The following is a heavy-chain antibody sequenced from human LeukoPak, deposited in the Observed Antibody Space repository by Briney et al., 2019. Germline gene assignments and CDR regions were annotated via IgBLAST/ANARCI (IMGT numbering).Heavy chain of an antibody. CDR3: GRSSIAARPVAFDI. Sequence: GESLKISCKGSGYSFTSYWIGLVRQVPGKGLEWGGIIYPGDSDTRYSPSFQGQVIISADKSISTAYLQWSSLKASDTAMYYCGRSSIAARPVAFDIWGQGTMVTVSS. V-gene: IGHV5-51*01. D-gene: IGHD6-6*01. CDR1: GYSFTSYW. J-gene: IGHJ3*02. CDR2: IYPGDSDT.